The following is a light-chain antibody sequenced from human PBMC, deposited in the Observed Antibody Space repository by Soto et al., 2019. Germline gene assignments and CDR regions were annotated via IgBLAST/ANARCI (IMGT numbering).Light chain of an antibody. Sequence: VFAPAPGPPALSSGGKTTLSCPASETVTSDYLAWYQQKPGQAPRLLFYGASRRAAGIPDRFSGSGSGTDFTLIISRLEPEDFVVYYCHQYGTSPWTFGQGTKVDIK. CDR1: ETVTSDY. CDR2: GAS. J-gene: IGKJ1*01. CDR3: HQYGTSPWT. V-gene: IGKV3-20*01.